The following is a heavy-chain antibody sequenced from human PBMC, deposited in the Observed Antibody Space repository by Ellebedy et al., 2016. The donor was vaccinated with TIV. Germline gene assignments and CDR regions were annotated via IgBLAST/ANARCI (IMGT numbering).Heavy chain of an antibody. V-gene: IGHV3-23*01. J-gene: IGHJ4*02. D-gene: IGHD3/OR15-3a*01. CDR1: GFTFSSYA. CDR2: ISGSGGST. Sequence: GGSLRLXXAASGFTFSSYAMSWVRQAPGKGLEWVSAISGSGGSTYYADSVKGRFTISRDNSKNTLYLQMNSLRAEDTAVYYCAAGPGWTYFDYWGQGTLVTVSS. CDR3: AAGPGWTYFDY.